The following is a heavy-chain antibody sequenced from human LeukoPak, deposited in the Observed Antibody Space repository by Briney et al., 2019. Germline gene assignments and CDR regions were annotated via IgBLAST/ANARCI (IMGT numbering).Heavy chain of an antibody. J-gene: IGHJ4*02. CDR3: ARERGDWDRYFDY. CDR2: ISYDGSNK. Sequence: GRSLRLSCAASGFTFSSYGMHWVRQAPGKGLEWVAVISYDGSNKYYADSVKGRFTISRDNSKNTLYLQMNSLRAEDTAVYYCARERGDWDRYFDYWGQGTLVTVSS. D-gene: IGHD3/OR15-3a*01. V-gene: IGHV3-30*03. CDR1: GFTFSSYG.